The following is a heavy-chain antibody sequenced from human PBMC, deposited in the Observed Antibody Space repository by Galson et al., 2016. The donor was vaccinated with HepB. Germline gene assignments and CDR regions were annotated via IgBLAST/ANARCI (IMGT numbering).Heavy chain of an antibody. V-gene: IGHV4-39*01. CDR2: IYSIEHT. Sequence: SETLSLTCAVSGDSISSTSVYWGWIRQPPGKGLEWIGSIYSIEHTFYNPSLKSRVAISVDTSTNQFSLKLSSVTAADTAVYFCARTAARLYFDFWGQGTLVTVSP. J-gene: IGHJ4*01. CDR3: ARTAARLYFDF. D-gene: IGHD6-6*01. CDR1: GDSISSTSVY.